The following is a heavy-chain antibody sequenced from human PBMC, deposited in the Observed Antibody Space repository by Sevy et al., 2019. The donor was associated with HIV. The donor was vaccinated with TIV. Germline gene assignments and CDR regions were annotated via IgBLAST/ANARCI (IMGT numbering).Heavy chain of an antibody. Sequence: ASVKVFCKASGYTFTSYRITWVRQAPGQGLECMGWGSPHNGDTNYVQKFQGRVTMTTDTSTGTAYMELRSLRSDDTAVYYCARAYCTGGRCHSLAYWGQGSLVTVSS. CDR3: ARAYCTGGRCHSLAY. D-gene: IGHD2-15*01. CDR2: GSPHNGDT. J-gene: IGHJ4*02. CDR1: GYTFTSYR. V-gene: IGHV1-18*01.